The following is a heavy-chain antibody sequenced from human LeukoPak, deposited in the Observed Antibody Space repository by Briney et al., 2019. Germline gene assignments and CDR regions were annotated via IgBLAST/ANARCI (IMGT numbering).Heavy chain of an antibody. CDR3: ARLHSGSYGY. J-gene: IGHJ4*02. CDR1: GGSFSGYY. D-gene: IGHD1-26*01. V-gene: IGHV4-34*01. CDR2: IYYSGST. Sequence: SETLSLTCAVYGGSFSGYYWSWIRQPPGKGLEWIGSIYYSGSTYYNPSLKSRVTISVDTSKNQFSLKLSSVTAADTAVYYCARLHSGSYGYWGQGTLVTVSS.